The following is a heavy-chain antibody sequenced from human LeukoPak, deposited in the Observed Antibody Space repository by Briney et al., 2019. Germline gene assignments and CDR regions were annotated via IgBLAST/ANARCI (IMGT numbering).Heavy chain of an antibody. CDR1: GFTFSGSF. D-gene: IGHD5-18*01. Sequence: GGSLRLSCAASGFTFSGSFMHWVRQASGKGLEWVGRIRSKANSYATAYAASVKGRFTISRDDSKNTAYLQMNSLKTEDTAVYYCTSFVDTAMMYYFDYWGQGTLVTVSS. CDR3: TSFVDTAMMYYFDY. J-gene: IGHJ4*02. V-gene: IGHV3-73*01. CDR2: IRSKANSYAT.